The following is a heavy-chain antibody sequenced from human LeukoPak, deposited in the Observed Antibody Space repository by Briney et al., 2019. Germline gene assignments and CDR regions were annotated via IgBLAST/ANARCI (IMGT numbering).Heavy chain of an antibody. CDR1: GFTFSNYA. Sequence: GGSLRLSCVASGFTFSNYAMTWVRQAPGKGLEWVSAVYHGDDRTYYPDSVKGPFAISRDISRTTLYLQMDSLRAEDTAVYYCARSGYDYWYFDLWGRGTLVTVSS. CDR2: VYHGDDRT. J-gene: IGHJ2*01. D-gene: IGHD5-12*01. V-gene: IGHV3-23*01. CDR3: ARSGYDYWYFDL.